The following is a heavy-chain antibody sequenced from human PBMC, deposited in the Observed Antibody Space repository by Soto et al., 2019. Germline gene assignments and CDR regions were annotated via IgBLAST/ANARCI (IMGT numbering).Heavy chain of an antibody. CDR2: ISSSSSYI. J-gene: IGHJ4*02. D-gene: IGHD4-17*01. Sequence: GGSLRPSCAASGFTFSTYSMNWVRQAPGKGLEWVSSISSSSSYIYYADSVKGRFTISRDNAKNSLYLQMNSLRAEDTAVYYCARDLYGDYPFDYWGQGTLVTVSS. V-gene: IGHV3-21*01. CDR3: ARDLYGDYPFDY. CDR1: GFTFSTYS.